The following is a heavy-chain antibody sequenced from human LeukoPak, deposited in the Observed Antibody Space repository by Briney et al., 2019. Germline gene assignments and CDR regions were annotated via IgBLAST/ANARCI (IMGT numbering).Heavy chain of an antibody. D-gene: IGHD3-22*01. J-gene: IGHJ4*02. CDR2: ISAYNGNV. Sequence: GASVKVSCKSSGYTFTSYGISWVRQAPGQGLEWMGWISAYNGNVNYAQKLQGRVTMTTDTFTSTAYMELRSLRSDDTAVYYCARETTPRYDSSGYRPPLFDYWGQGTLVTVSS. CDR1: GYTFTSYG. V-gene: IGHV1-18*01. CDR3: ARETTPRYDSSGYRPPLFDY.